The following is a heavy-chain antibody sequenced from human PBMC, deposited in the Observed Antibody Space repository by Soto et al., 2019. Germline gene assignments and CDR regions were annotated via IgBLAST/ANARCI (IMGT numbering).Heavy chain of an antibody. V-gene: IGHV1-3*01. CDR1: GFTALSYA. CDR3: AREVKGVTSFDY. Sequence: QVRLIQSGPEMMQPGASVRVSCKASGFTALSYAFHWVRQAPGQGPEWLGWLNGGVDGTSYSQRFKGRVTISRDTSTNTVYLEVTSLTSEDTAVYYCAREVKGVTSFDYWGQGTLVTVSS. J-gene: IGHJ4*02. D-gene: IGHD3-10*01. CDR2: LNGGVDGT.